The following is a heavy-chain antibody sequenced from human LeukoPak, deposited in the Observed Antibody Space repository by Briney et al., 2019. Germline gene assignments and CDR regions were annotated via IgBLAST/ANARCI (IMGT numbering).Heavy chain of an antibody. V-gene: IGHV3-23*01. CDR3: AKPEGEVVTPYDAFDI. Sequence: GGSLRLSCAASGFTFSSYAMSWVRQAPGKGLEWVSAISGNGGSTYYADSVKGRFTISRDNSKNTLYLQMNSLRAEDTAVYYCAKPEGEVVTPYDAFDIWGQGTMVTVSS. D-gene: IGHD2-15*01. J-gene: IGHJ3*02. CDR2: ISGNGGST. CDR1: GFTFSSYA.